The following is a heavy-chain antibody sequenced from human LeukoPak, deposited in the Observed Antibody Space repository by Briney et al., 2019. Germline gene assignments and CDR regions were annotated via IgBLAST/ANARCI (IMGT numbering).Heavy chain of an antibody. CDR2: ISESGDVT. CDR1: GFTFSSYA. Sequence: GGSLRLSCAASGFTFSSYAMSWVRQAPGRGLEWVSVISESGDVTHYADAMKGRFTISRDNAKNTLNLQMNSLRAEDTAIYYCARDSSHYLGSSDYWGQGTLVTVSS. CDR3: ARDSSHYLGSSDY. J-gene: IGHJ4*02. V-gene: IGHV3-23*01. D-gene: IGHD6-6*01.